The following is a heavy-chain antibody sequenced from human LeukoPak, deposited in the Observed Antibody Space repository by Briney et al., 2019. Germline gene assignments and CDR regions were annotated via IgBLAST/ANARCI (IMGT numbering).Heavy chain of an antibody. Sequence: GGSLRLSCAASGFTFSGYAMSWVRQAPGKGLEWVSAISGSGGSTYYADSVKGRFTISRDNSKNTLYLQMNSLRAEDTAVYYCANGIVGATTGMIFDYWGQGTLVTVSS. CDR1: GFTFSGYA. CDR2: ISGSGGST. D-gene: IGHD1-26*01. CDR3: ANGIVGATTGMIFDY. V-gene: IGHV3-23*01. J-gene: IGHJ4*02.